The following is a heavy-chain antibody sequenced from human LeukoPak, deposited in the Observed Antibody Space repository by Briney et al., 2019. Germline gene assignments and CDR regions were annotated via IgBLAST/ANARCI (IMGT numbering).Heavy chain of an antibody. V-gene: IGHV1-2*02. D-gene: IGHD3-10*01. CDR1: GYTFTGYY. J-gene: IGHJ4*02. CDR2: INPDSGDT. CDR3: ARAWKVVRGQEAGATTYFDY. Sequence: ASVKVSCKASGYTFTGYYMHWVRQAPGQGLEWMGWINPDSGDTKYAQKFQGRVTMTRDTSISTAYMELTWLRSDDTAVYYCARAWKVVRGQEAGATTYFDYWGQGTLVTVSS.